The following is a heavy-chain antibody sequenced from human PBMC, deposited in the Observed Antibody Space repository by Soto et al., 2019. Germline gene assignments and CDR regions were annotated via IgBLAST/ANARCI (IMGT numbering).Heavy chain of an antibody. Sequence: ASVKVSCKASGYTFTSYGISWVRQAPGQGLEWMGWISAYNGNTNYAQKLQGRVTMTTDTSTSTAYMELRSLRSDDTAVYYCARSGPSSWHAPGAFDIWGQGTMVTVSS. CDR3: ARSGPSSWHAPGAFDI. CDR1: GYTFTSYG. V-gene: IGHV1-18*04. J-gene: IGHJ3*02. D-gene: IGHD6-13*01. CDR2: ISAYNGNT.